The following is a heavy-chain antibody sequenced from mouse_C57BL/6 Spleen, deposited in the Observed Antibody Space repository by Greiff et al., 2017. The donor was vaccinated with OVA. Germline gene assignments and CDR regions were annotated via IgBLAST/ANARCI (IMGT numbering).Heavy chain of an antibody. CDR1: GYTFTSYW. V-gene: IGHV1-55*01. J-gene: IGHJ4*01. CDR3: AREGGNAMDD. Sequence: VKLQQPGAELVKPGASVKMSCKASGYTFTSYWITWVKQRPGQGLEWIGDIYPGSGSTNYNEKFKSKATLTVDTSSSTAYMQLSSLTSEDSAVYYCAREGGNAMDDWGQGTSVTVSS. CDR2: IYPGSGST.